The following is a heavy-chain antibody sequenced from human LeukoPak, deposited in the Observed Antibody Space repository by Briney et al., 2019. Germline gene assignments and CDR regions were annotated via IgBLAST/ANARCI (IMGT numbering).Heavy chain of an antibody. CDR1: GFTFSSYG. V-gene: IGHV3-30*18. Sequence: QPGGSLRLSCAASGFTFSSYGMHWVRQAPGKGLEWVAVISYDGSNKYYADSVKGRFTIPRDNSKNTLYLQMNSLRAEDTAVYYCAKDGYNQGFDYWGQGTLVTVSS. CDR2: ISYDGSNK. CDR3: AKDGYNQGFDY. J-gene: IGHJ4*02. D-gene: IGHD5-24*01.